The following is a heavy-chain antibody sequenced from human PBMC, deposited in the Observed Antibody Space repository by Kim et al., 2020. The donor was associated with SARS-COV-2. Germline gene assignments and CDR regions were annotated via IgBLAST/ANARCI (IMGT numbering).Heavy chain of an antibody. D-gene: IGHD3-16*02. CDR1: EFTFANYA. J-gene: IGHJ4*02. Sequence: GGSLRLSCAASEFTFANYAMTWVRQAPGMGLEWVSGISGSGDSRYYANSVKGRFTISRDNSKNTLFLQMNSLRADDTAVYYCAKGDTLLWANYRASDSWGQGTLVTVSS. CDR3: AKGDTLLWANYRASDS. CDR2: ISGSGDSR. V-gene: IGHV3-23*01.